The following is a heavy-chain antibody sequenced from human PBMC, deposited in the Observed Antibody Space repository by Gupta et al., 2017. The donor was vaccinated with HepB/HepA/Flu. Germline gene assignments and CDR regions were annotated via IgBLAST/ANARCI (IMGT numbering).Heavy chain of an antibody. CDR1: GFPFSSYT. D-gene: IGHD4-23*01. CDR3: ARESTVLTPGFDY. Sequence: QVQLVESGGGVVQPGRSLRLSCAASGFPFSSYTMHWVRQAPGKGLEWLAVIWYDGSKTYYAGSVRGRFAMSRDNSKNTMYLEMNGLRAEDTAVYYCARESTVLTPGFDYWGQGTLVTVSS. V-gene: IGHV3-33*01. J-gene: IGHJ4*02. CDR2: IWYDGSKT.